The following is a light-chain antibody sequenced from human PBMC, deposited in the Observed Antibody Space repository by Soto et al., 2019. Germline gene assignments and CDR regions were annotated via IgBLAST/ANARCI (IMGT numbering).Light chain of an antibody. J-gene: IGKJ1*01. Sequence: DIPLAQSPSTLSASVGDRITITCRATQSINWLAWYQQKPGKAPKLLIFEASRLESGVPSRFSGSGYGSEFTLTISSMQPDEFGTYYQQLYDPYSPMWTFGQGTKV. CDR3: QLYDPYSPMWT. CDR1: QSINW. V-gene: IGKV1-5*03. CDR2: EAS.